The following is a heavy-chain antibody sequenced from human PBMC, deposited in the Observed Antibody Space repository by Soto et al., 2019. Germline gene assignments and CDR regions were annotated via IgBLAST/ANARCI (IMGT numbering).Heavy chain of an antibody. CDR2: IYHSGST. CDR1: GGSISSGGYS. J-gene: IGHJ5*02. D-gene: IGHD2-2*01. Sequence: QLQLQESGSGLVKPSQTLSLTCAVSGGSISSGGYSWSWIRQPPGKGLEWIGYIYHSGSTYYNPSLKSRVTISVDRSKNQFSLKLSSVTAADTAVYYCARDSGEKGYDVAWRQKYQLLGGWFDPWGQGTLVTVSS. V-gene: IGHV4-30-2*01. CDR3: ARDSGEKGYDVAWRQKYQLLGGWFDP.